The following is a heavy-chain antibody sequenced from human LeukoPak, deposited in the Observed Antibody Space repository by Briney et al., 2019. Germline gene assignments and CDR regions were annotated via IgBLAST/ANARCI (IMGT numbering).Heavy chain of an antibody. CDR3: TKDGVPDVVVVPAAVPDY. D-gene: IGHD2-2*01. CDR2: ISGSGGST. Sequence: PGGSLRLSCAASGFTFSSYAMSWVRQAAGKGLEWVSAISGSGGSTYYADSVKGRFTISRDNSKNTLYLQMNSLRAEDTAVYYCTKDGVPDVVVVPAAVPDYWGQGTLVTVSS. J-gene: IGHJ4*02. V-gene: IGHV3-23*01. CDR1: GFTFSSYA.